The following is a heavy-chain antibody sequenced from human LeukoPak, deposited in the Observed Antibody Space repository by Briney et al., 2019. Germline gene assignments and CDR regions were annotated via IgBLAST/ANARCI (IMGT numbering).Heavy chain of an antibody. V-gene: IGHV4-34*01. J-gene: IGHJ4*02. CDR2: INHSGST. CDR3: ARGRYSSSWCGY. D-gene: IGHD6-13*01. Sequence: SETLSLTCAVYGGSFSGYYWSWIRQPPGKGLEWIGEINHSGSTNYNPSLKSRVTISVDTSKNQFSLKLSSVTAADTAVYYCARGRYSSSWCGYWGQGTLVTVSS. CDR1: GGSFSGYY.